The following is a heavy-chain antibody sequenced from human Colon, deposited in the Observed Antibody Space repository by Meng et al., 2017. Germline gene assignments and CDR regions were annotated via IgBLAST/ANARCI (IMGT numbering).Heavy chain of an antibody. J-gene: IGHJ5*01. CDR3: AKEWSSSYAYYDA. CDR2: VTYDGTKQ. CDR1: GFNFRELG. D-gene: IGHD2-21*01. Sequence: VTLVQSGGGVVQPVTSLRLSCSASGFNFRELGLHWVRQAPGKGLEWVAAVTYDGTKQYYADSVKGRFIISRDNSDNTLYLQMGSLKPDDTAIYYCAKEWSSSYAYYDAWGQGTLVTVSS. V-gene: IGHV3-30*04.